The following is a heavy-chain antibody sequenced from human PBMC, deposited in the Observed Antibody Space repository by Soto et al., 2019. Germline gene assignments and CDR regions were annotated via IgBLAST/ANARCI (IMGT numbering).Heavy chain of an antibody. J-gene: IGHJ4*02. CDR2: IIPILGIA. Sequence: QVQLVQSGAEVKKPGSSVKVSCKASGGTFSSYTISWVRQAPGQGLEWMGRIIPILGIANYAQKFQGRVTITADKSTSTAYMELSCLRSEDTAVYYCASPGYCSGGSCSGVDYWGQGTLVTVSS. D-gene: IGHD2-15*01. CDR1: GGTFSSYT. CDR3: ASPGYCSGGSCSGVDY. V-gene: IGHV1-69*02.